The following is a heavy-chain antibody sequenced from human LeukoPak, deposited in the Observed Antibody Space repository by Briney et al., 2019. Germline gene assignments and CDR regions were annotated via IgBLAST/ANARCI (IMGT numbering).Heavy chain of an antibody. CDR3: VRVPLYYYGSESFYFFEH. V-gene: IGHV3-7*01. Sequence: GGSLRLSCAASGFTFTTYWLGWVRQPPGKGLEWVANIKQDGTEKYYVDSVKGRFTISRDNAKNSLYLLMNTLRVEDTAIYYCVRVPLYYYGSESFYFFEHWGQGSPVTASS. CDR1: GFTFTTYW. D-gene: IGHD3-10*01. CDR2: IKQDGTEK. J-gene: IGHJ4*02.